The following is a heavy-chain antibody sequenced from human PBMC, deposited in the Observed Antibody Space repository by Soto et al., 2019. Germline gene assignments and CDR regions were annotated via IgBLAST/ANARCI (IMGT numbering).Heavy chain of an antibody. J-gene: IGHJ3*02. D-gene: IGHD6-6*01. CDR1: GFTFSSYA. CDR2: ISGSGGST. Sequence: GGSLRLSCAASGFTFSSYAMSWVRQAPGKGLEWVSAISGSGGSTYYADSVKGRFTISRDNSKNTLYLQMNSLRAEDTAVYYCAKLGFYRSSSSLAFDIWGQGTMVTVSS. CDR3: AKLGFYRSSSSLAFDI. V-gene: IGHV3-23*01.